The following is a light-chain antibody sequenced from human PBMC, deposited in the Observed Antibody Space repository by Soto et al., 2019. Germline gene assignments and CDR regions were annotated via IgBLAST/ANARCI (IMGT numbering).Light chain of an antibody. CDR3: MQALQTPWT. CDR2: LGS. CDR1: QSLLHTNGHTY. V-gene: IGKV2-28*01. J-gene: IGKJ2*02. Sequence: DIVMTQSPLSLPVTPGEPASISCRSGQSLLHTNGHTYLDWYLQKPGQSPQLLIYLGSTRASGVPDRFSGSGSGTDFTLKISRVEAEDVGVYYCMQALQTPWTFGQGTKLEIK.